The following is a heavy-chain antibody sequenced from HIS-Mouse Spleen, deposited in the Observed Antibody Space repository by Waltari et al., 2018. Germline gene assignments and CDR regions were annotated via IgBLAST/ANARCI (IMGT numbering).Heavy chain of an antibody. CDR3: ARIAEGYTSGWYAFDY. V-gene: IGHV2-70*15. J-gene: IGHJ4*02. D-gene: IGHD6-19*01. CDR1: GFHLGTSGMC. CDR2: IDWDDDK. Sequence: QVTLRESGPALVKPTQTLTLTCTFSGFHLGTSGMCVSWIRQPPGKALEWLARIDWDDDKYYSTSLKTMLTISRDTSKNQVVLTMTNMDPLDTATYYCARIAEGYTSGWYAFDYWGQGTLVTVSS.